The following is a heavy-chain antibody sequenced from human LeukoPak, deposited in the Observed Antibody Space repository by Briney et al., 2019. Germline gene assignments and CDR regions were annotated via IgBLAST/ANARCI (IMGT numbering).Heavy chain of an antibody. CDR2: IYYAGST. CDR3: ARHRAYSSSSPFDY. D-gene: IGHD6-6*01. J-gene: IGHJ4*02. Sequence: PETLSLTCSVSGGSISSLYWSWIRQPPGKGLEWIGYIYYAGSTNYNPSLKSRVTMFVDMSKNQFSLRLSSVTAADTAVYYCARHRAYSSSSPFDYWGQGTLVTVSS. CDR1: GGSISSLY. V-gene: IGHV4-59*08.